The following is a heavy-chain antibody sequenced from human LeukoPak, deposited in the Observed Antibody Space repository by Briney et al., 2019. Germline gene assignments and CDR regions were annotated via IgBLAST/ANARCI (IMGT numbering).Heavy chain of an antibody. CDR2: IIPIFGTA. J-gene: IGHJ4*02. CDR1: GGTFSSYA. Sequence: ASVKVSCKASGGTFSSYAISWVRQAPGQGLEWMGGIIPIFGTANYAQKFQGRVTITADESTSTAYMELSSLRSEDTAVYYCARVTARLRFLSYFDYWGQGTLVTVSS. D-gene: IGHD3-3*01. CDR3: ARVTARLRFLSYFDY. V-gene: IGHV1-69*13.